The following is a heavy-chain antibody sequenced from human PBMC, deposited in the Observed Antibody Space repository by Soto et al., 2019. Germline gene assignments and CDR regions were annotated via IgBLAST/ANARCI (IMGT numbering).Heavy chain of an antibody. J-gene: IGHJ5*02. Sequence: SLRLSCAASGFTFSSYAMSWVRQAPGKGLEWVSAISGSGGSTYYADSVKGRFTISRDNSKNTLYLQMNSLRAEDTAVYYCAKDHTPEDTLLCPWFDPWGQGTLVTVSS. CDR2: ISGSGGST. CDR1: GFTFSSYA. CDR3: AKDHTPEDTLLCPWFDP. D-gene: IGHD2-2*01. V-gene: IGHV3-23*01.